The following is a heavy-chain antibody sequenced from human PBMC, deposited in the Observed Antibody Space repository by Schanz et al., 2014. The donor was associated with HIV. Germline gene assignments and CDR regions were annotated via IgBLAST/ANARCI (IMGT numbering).Heavy chain of an antibody. J-gene: IGHJ3*02. CDR1: GSTFPDLD. CDR2: MNPNSGVT. Sequence: QVRLAQSGAEVKRPGASVTVSCMAVGSTFPDLDINWVRQAAGQGLEWMGWMNPNSGVTEDAQKFQGRVTMTRDTSISTAYMEVSRLRSDDTAVYYCARDRGSISWMGRAFDIWGQGTMVTVSS. D-gene: IGHD2-2*01. CDR3: ARDRGSISWMGRAFDI. V-gene: IGHV1-2*02.